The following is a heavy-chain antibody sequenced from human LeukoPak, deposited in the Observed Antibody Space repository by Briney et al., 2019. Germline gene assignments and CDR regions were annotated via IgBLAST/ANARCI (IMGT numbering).Heavy chain of an antibody. CDR1: GFTFSDNY. D-gene: IGHD4-17*01. J-gene: IGHJ4*01. CDR2: ISGNGGVI. Sequence: GGSLRLSCAASGFTFSDNYMTWVPQAPGKGLEWLLYISGNGGVIQYADSVKGRFTIYRDNAKNLLYLQMDSLRVEDTAIYYCAKDFGDFFPPLFDSWGHGTLVTVSS. V-gene: IGHV3-11*04. CDR3: AKDFGDFFPPLFDS.